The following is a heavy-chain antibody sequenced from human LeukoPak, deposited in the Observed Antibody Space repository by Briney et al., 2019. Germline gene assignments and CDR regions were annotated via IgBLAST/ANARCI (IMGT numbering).Heavy chain of an antibody. V-gene: IGHV3-48*03. J-gene: IGHJ3*02. CDR1: GLTFSSYE. CDR3: ARDSPYGPDAFDI. CDR2: ISSSGSTI. Sequence: GGSLRLSCAASGLTFSSYEMNWVRQAPGKGLEWISYISSSGSTIHYTDSVKGRFTISRDNAKNSLSLQMTSLRADDTAVYYCARDSPYGPDAFDIWGRGTMVTVSS. D-gene: IGHD3-10*01.